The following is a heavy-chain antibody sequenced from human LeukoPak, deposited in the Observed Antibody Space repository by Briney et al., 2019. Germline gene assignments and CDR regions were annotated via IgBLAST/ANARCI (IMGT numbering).Heavy chain of an antibody. D-gene: IGHD3-10*01. J-gene: IGHJ4*02. CDR1: GYTFTGYY. CDR2: INPNSGGT. CDR3: ARGRDLNYYGSGSYKNSDY. Sequence: ASVKVSCKASGYTFTGYYMHWVRQAPGQGLEWMGWINPNSGGTNYAQKFQGRVTMTRNTSVSTAYMELSSLRSEDTAVYYCARGRDLNYYGSGSYKNSDYWGQGTLVTVSS. V-gene: IGHV1-2*02.